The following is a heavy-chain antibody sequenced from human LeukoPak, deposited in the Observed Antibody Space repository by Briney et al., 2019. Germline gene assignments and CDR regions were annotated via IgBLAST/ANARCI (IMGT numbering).Heavy chain of an antibody. V-gene: IGHV3-11*01. J-gene: IGHJ4*02. CDR3: AGSWRDYYDSSGYLQYYFDY. CDR2: ISSSGSTI. CDR1: GLTFSDYY. D-gene: IGHD3-22*01. Sequence: GGSLRLSCAASGLTFSDYYTRWIPQAPRGRVEWGLYISSSGSTIYYADSVKGRFTISRDDAKNSLYLQMDSLRAEDTAVYYCAGSWRDYYDSSGYLQYYFDYWGQGTLVTVSS.